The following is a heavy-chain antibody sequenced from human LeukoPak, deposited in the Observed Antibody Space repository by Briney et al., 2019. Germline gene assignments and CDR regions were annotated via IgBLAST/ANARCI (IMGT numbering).Heavy chain of an antibody. Sequence: SETLSLTCTVSGGSISSSSYYWGWIRQPPGKGLEWIGSIYYSGSTYCNPSLKSRITISVDTSKNQFSLKLSSVTAAATAVYYCATTSPGYSSGWYYFDYWGQGPLVTVSS. J-gene: IGHJ4*02. D-gene: IGHD6-19*01. CDR2: IYYSGST. V-gene: IGHV4-39*01. CDR3: ATTSPGYSSGWYYFDY. CDR1: GGSISSSSYY.